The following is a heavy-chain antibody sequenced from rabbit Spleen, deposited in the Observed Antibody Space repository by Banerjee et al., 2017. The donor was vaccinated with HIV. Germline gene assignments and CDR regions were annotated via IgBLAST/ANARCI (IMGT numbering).Heavy chain of an antibody. V-gene: IGHV1S40*01. Sequence: QSLEESGGDLVKPGASLTLTCKASGLDFSSNYWICWVRQAPGKGLEWIACIDVTKSGNTYYTNWAKGRFAISVTSSTTVALQMTSLTVADTATYFCARDAAGREDFNLWGQGTLVTVS. CDR1: GLDFSSNYW. CDR3: ARDAAGREDFNL. D-gene: IGHD4-2*01. J-gene: IGHJ4*01. CDR2: IDVTKSGNT.